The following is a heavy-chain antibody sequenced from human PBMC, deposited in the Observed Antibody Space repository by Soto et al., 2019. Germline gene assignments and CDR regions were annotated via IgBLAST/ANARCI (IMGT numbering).Heavy chain of an antibody. CDR1: GFTFSSYW. CDR3: ARQYYDFLTGYYHFAC. Sequence: ARSLRLSCAASGFTFSSYWKHWVRHAPGKGLVWVSLINNDGSITSYADSVKVRFTISRDYAKNTLYLQMNSLRADDTAVYYCARQYYDFLTGYYHFACWGHGT. V-gene: IGHV3-74*01. CDR2: INNDGSIT. J-gene: IGHJ4*01. D-gene: IGHD3-9*01.